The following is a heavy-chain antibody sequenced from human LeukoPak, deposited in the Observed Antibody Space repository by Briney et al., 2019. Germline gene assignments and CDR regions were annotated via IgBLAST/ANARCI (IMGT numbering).Heavy chain of an antibody. D-gene: IGHD1-14*01. V-gene: IGHV3-23*01. CDR3: ARVGNLYDYYYMDV. J-gene: IGHJ6*03. CDR1: GFPFSNYA. Sequence: GSLRLSCVSSGFPFSNYAMGWVRQAPGKGLEWVSTISNSDDNTYYADSGKGRFTISRDNSTNTLYLQMNSLRAEDTAVYYCARVGNLYDYYYMDVWGKGTTVTVSS. CDR2: ISNSDDNT.